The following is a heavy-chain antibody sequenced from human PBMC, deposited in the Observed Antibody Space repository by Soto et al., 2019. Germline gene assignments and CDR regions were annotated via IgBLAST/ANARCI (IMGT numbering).Heavy chain of an antibody. CDR2: IKSKTDGGTT. Sequence: GGSLRLSCAASGFTFSNAWMSWVRQAPGKGLEWVGRIKSKTDGGTTDYAAPVKGRFTISRDDSKNTLYLQMNSLKTEDTAVYYCTTDPKTLRYYDSSGYYLASMSLSTDYWGQGTLVTVSS. CDR3: TTDPKTLRYYDSSGYYLASMSLSTDY. D-gene: IGHD3-22*01. CDR1: GFTFSNAW. V-gene: IGHV3-15*01. J-gene: IGHJ4*02.